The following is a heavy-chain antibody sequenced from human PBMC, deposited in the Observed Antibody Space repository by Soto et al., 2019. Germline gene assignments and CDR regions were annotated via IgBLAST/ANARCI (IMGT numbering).Heavy chain of an antibody. Sequence: EASVKVSCKASGNTFTRYYMHWVRQAPGQGLEWMGMISPGGDRTTYAQKFQGRVTMTRDTSTSTVYMELSSLKSEDTAVYYCARGAYCSGDCYAYWGQGTLVTVSS. D-gene: IGHD2-15*01. J-gene: IGHJ4*02. CDR2: ISPGGDRT. CDR1: GNTFTRYY. V-gene: IGHV1-46*03. CDR3: ARGAYCSGDCYAY.